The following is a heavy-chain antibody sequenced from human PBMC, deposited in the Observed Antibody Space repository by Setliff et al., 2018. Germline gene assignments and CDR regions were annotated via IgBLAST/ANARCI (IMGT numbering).Heavy chain of an antibody. V-gene: IGHV1-3*03. CDR2: INAGNGDT. Sequence: ASVKVSCKASGYTFANYAIHWVRQAPGQRLEWMGWINAGNGDTKYSQDFQGRVTITRDTSASTAYMDLSSLRSDDMAVYYCARGRPTANPYYYYYMDVWGKGT. J-gene: IGHJ6*03. CDR1: GYTFANYA. D-gene: IGHD4-4*01. CDR3: ARGRPTANPYYYYYMDV.